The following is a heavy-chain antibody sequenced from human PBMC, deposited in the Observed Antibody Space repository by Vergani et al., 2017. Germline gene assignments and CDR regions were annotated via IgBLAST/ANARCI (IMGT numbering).Heavy chain of an antibody. CDR1: GGSFSTGGQS. V-gene: IGHV4-61*02. CDR3: ARGRGVGYSSGWYNYYFDY. J-gene: IGHJ4*02. Sequence: QVQLQESGPGLVKPSQTLSLTCTVSGGSFSTGGQSWTWLRQSAGKGLEWIGRIYTSGATNYNPSLRSRAIMSVDASKKQFSLKLTSVTAADTAVYYCARGRGVGYSSGWYNYYFDYWGQGTLVTVSS. D-gene: IGHD6-19*01. CDR2: IYTSGAT.